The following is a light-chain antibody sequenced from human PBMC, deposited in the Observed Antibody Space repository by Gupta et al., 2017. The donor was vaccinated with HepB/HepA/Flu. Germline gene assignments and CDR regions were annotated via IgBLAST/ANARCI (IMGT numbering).Light chain of an antibody. CDR2: DAS. J-gene: IGKJ5*01. CDR3: QQYDNLPPLT. V-gene: IGKV1-33*01. Sequence: IQMTQSPSSLSASVGDRVTITCQASQDISNYLNWYQQKPGKAPKLLIYDASNLETGAPSRFSGSGSGTDFTFTISSLQPEDIATYYCQQYDNLPPLTFGQGTRLEIK. CDR1: QDISNY.